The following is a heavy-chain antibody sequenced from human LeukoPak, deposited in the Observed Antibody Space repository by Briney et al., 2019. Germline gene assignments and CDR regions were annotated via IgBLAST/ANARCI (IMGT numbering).Heavy chain of an antibody. CDR3: ARDSSGYQVDY. Sequence: SETLSLTCSVSGGSISSSRYYWGWIRQPPGEGLEWIGSIYYSGSTYYNPSLKSRVTISVDTSQNQFSLKLSSVTAADTAVYYCARDSSGYQVDYWGQGTLVTVSS. CDR1: GGSISSSRYY. J-gene: IGHJ4*02. CDR2: IYYSGST. V-gene: IGHV4-39*07. D-gene: IGHD3-22*01.